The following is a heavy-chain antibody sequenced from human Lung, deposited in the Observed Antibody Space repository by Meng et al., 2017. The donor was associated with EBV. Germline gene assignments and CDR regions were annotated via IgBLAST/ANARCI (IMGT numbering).Heavy chain of an antibody. D-gene: IGHD2-21*02. V-gene: IGHV6-1*01. CDR1: EKCVSSNTAD. Sequence: EPGRVKPSQTHPSTGACSEKCVSSNTADWNGSMQSPWRGLEWLGRTYYRSKWYTDYAISVKGRIAINPDTSKNQFSLQLTSVTPEDTALYYCATSVGCGGDCYSLHFDYWGQGTLVTVSS. CDR2: TYYRSKWYT. J-gene: IGHJ4*02. CDR3: ATSVGCGGDCYSLHFDY.